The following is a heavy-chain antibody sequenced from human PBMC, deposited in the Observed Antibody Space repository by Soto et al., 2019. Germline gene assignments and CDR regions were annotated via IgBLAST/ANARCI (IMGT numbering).Heavy chain of an antibody. V-gene: IGHV3-64*04. Sequence: LALSCAASGFTFSSYAMHWVRQAPGKGLEYVSAISYGGGTTYYADSVKGRFTISRDNSKNTLYLQMNSLRAEDTAVYYCAKNPGYYYDSTGYHFDYWGQGILVTVAS. CDR3: AKNPGYYYDSTGYHFDY. D-gene: IGHD3-22*01. J-gene: IGHJ4*02. CDR1: GFTFSSYA. CDR2: ISYGGGTT.